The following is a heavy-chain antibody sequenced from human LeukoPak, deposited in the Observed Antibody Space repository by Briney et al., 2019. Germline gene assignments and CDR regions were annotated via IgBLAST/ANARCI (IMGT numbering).Heavy chain of an antibody. D-gene: IGHD6-19*01. CDR3: ARGRWLVNY. J-gene: IGHJ4*02. CDR1: GGSISTYY. CDR2: IYYNEST. Sequence: SETLSLTCTVSGGSISTYYWSWIRQPVGKGLEWIGYIYYNESTNYNPSVKSRVTISADTSKNQFSLKLRSVTAADTAVYYCARGRWLVNYWGQGTLVTVSS. V-gene: IGHV4-59*01.